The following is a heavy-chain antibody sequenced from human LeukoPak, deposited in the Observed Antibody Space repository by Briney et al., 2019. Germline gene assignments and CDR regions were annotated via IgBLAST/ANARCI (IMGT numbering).Heavy chain of an antibody. J-gene: IGHJ5*02. CDR3: ARGRGYSQSNWVDP. D-gene: IGHD5-18*01. CDR1: GFTVSRSY. V-gene: IGHV3-53*01. CDR2: IYSGGTT. Sequence: PGGSLRLSCAASGFTVSRSYMIWARQAPGKGLEWVSVIYSGGTTYYADSVKGRFTISRDNSKNTLYLRMNSLRAEDTAVYYCARGRGYSQSNWVDPWGQGTMVTVSA.